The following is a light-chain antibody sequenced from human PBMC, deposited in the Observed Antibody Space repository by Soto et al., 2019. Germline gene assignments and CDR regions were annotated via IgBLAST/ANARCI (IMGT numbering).Light chain of an antibody. V-gene: IGKV3-20*01. CDR3: HQYGNSPWT. CDR1: QNGFSFY. J-gene: IGKJ1*01. CDR2: GAS. Sequence: EIVLTQSPGTLSLSPGERATLSCRASQNGFSFYLAWFQKKPGQPPRLLIYGASSRATGISDRFSGSVSGTDFTLTISRLEPEDFAVYYCHQYGNSPWTLGQGTRVEI.